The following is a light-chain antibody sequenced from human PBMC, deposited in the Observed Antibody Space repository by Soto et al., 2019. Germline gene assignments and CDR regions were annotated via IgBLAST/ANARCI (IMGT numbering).Light chain of an antibody. J-gene: IGKJ2*01. V-gene: IGKV3-20*01. Sequence: EIVLTQSPGTLSLSPGERATLSCRASQSVSSRYLAWYQQKPGQAPRLLIYGASSSATGIPDRFSGSGSGTDFTLTISRLEPEDFAVYYCQKYGSSPPYTFGQGTKLEIK. CDR3: QKYGSSPPYT. CDR1: QSVSSRY. CDR2: GAS.